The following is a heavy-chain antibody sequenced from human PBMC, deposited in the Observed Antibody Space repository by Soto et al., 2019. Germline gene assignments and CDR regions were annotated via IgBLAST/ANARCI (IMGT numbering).Heavy chain of an antibody. CDR3: FCIFSGGYRYGFYYYGMDV. D-gene: IGHD5-18*01. V-gene: IGHV1-3*01. CDR2: INAGNGNT. Sequence: ASVKVSCKASGYTFTSYAMHWVRQAPGQGLEWMGWINAGNGNTKYSQKFQGRVTITKDTSASTAYMELSSVTAADTAVYFCFCIFSGGYRYGFYYYGMDVWGQGTTVTVSS. CDR1: GYTFTSYA. J-gene: IGHJ6*02.